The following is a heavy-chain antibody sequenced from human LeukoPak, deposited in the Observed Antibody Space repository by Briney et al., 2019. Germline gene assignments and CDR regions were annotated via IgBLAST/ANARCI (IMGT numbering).Heavy chain of an antibody. V-gene: IGHV3-11*01. CDR2: ISSSGRTI. Sequence: GGSLRLSCAASGFPFSDYYLSWIRQDPGKGLEWVSSISSSGRTIYYADSVKGRLTMSRDNAKNSLYLQMNSLRAEDTAVYCCARGWEPPHFVYWGQGTLGSVSS. CDR3: ARGWEPPHFVY. D-gene: IGHD1-26*01. J-gene: IGHJ4*02. CDR1: GFPFSDYY.